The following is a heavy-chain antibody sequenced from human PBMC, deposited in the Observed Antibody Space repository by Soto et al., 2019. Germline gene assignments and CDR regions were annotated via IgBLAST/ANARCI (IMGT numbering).Heavy chain of an antibody. D-gene: IGHD3-10*01. J-gene: IGHJ3*02. CDR2: ISSSGSTI. CDR3: ARTRITFDAFDI. Sequence: PGGSLRLSCAASGFTFSDYYMSWIRQAPGKGLEWVSYISSSGSTIYYADSVKGRFTISRDNAKNSLYLQMNSLRAEDAAVYYCARTRITFDAFDIWGQGTMVTVSS. CDR1: GFTFSDYY. V-gene: IGHV3-11*01.